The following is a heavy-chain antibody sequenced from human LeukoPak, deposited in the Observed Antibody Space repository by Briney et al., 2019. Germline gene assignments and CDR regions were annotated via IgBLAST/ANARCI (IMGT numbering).Heavy chain of an antibody. CDR1: GFTFSSYS. CDR3: ARARSTLYGPLFDC. V-gene: IGHV3-21*04. CDR2: ISSSSSYI. D-gene: IGHD4-17*01. J-gene: IGHJ4*02. Sequence: GGSLRLSCAASGFTFSSYSMNWVRQAPGKGLEWVSSISSSSSYIYYADSVKGRFTISRDNAKNSLYLQMNSLRAEDTAVYYCARARSTLYGPLFDCWGQGTLVAVSS.